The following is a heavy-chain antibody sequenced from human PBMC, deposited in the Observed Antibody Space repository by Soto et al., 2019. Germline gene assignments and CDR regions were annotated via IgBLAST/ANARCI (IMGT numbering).Heavy chain of an antibody. V-gene: IGHV3-30-3*01. CDR1: GFTFSSYA. J-gene: IGHJ4*02. Sequence: GGSLRLSCAASGFTFSSYAMHWVRQAPGKGLEWVAVISYEGSNKYYADSVKGRFTISRDNSKNTLYLQMNSLRAEDTAVYYCARVHNKRLNLCDSSGYYYFDFWGQGTMVTVSS. CDR2: ISYEGSNK. CDR3: ARVHNKRLNLCDSSGYYYFDF. D-gene: IGHD3-22*01.